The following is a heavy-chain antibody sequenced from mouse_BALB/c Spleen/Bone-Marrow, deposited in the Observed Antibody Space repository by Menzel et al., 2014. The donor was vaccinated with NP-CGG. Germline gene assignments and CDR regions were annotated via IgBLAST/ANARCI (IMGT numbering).Heavy chain of an antibody. D-gene: IGHD2-4*01. CDR1: GYTFTNYW. CDR3: TREGYDYTWFAY. Sequence: QVQLQQSGAELVRPGTSVKMSCKASGYTFTNYWLGWVKQRPGPGLEWIGDIYPGDNYTNYNEKFKGKATLTADTSSSTAYMQLSSLTSEDSAIYYCTREGYDYTWFAYWGQGTLVTVSA. V-gene: IGHV1-63*02. CDR2: IYPGDNYT. J-gene: IGHJ3*01.